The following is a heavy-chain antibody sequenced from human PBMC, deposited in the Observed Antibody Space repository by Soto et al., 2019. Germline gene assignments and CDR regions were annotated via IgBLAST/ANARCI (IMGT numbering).Heavy chain of an antibody. CDR2: ISAYNGNT. CDR3: ARTRWLVTNYYGMDV. CDR1: GYTFTSYG. J-gene: IGHJ6*02. Sequence: ASVKVSCKASGYTFTSYGISWVRQAPGQGLEWMGWISAYNGNTNYAQKLQGRVTMTTDTSTSTAYMELRSLRSDDTAVYYCARTRWLVTNYYGMDVWGQGTTVTVSS. D-gene: IGHD3-10*01. V-gene: IGHV1-18*01.